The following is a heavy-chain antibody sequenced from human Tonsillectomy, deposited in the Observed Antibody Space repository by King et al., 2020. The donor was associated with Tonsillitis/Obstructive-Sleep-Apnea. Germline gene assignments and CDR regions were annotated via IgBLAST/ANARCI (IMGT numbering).Heavy chain of an antibody. Sequence: VQLVESGGGLVQPGGSLRLSCAASGFTFSDHYMDWVRQAPGKGLEWVGRTRNKANSYTTEYAASVKGRFTISRDDSKNSLYLQMNSRKTEDTDVYYCAREYCISTSCYLSYYYYYMDVWGKGTTVTVSS. CDR3: AREYCISTSCYLSYYYYYMDV. CDR2: TRNKANSYTT. J-gene: IGHJ6*03. CDR1: GFTFSDHY. D-gene: IGHD2-2*01. V-gene: IGHV3-72*01.